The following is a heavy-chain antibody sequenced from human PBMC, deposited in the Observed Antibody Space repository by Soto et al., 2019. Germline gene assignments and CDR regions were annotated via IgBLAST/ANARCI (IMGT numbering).Heavy chain of an antibody. CDR2: IYYSGST. CDR3: ASKTYGADAYCLNWLDA. Sequence: SETLSLTCTVSGCSISSSSYYWGWIRQPPGKGLEWIGYIYYSGSTNYNPSLKSRVTISVDTSKNQFSLKLSSVTAADTVVYYCASKTYGADAYCLNWLDAWGQGTLVTVSS. V-gene: IGHV4-61*05. CDR1: GCSISSSSYY. J-gene: IGHJ5*02. D-gene: IGHD4-17*01.